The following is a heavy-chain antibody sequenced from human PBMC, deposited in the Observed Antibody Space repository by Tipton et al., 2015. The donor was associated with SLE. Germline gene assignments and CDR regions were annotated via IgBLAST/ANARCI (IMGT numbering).Heavy chain of an antibody. CDR3: ARDRGVGAVWAFDI. D-gene: IGHD1-26*01. J-gene: IGHJ3*02. CDR1: GYTFTSYA. V-gene: IGHV7-4-1*02. CDR2: INTNTGNP. Sequence: QSGAEVKKPGASVKVSCKASGYTFTSYAMNWVRQAPGQGLEWMGWINTNTGNPTYAQGFTGRFVFSLDTSVSTACLQISSLKAADTAVYYCARDRGVGAVWAFDIWGQGTMVTVSS.